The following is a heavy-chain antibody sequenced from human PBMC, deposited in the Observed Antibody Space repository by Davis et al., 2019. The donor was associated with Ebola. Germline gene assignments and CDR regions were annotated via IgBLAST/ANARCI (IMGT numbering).Heavy chain of an antibody. J-gene: IGHJ4*02. CDR2: INPSGGST. CDR1: GYTFTSYY. D-gene: IGHD4-23*01. V-gene: IGHV1-46*01. CDR3: ARATLSDYGGNPIFDY. Sequence: ASVKVSCKASGYTFTSYYMHWVRQAPGQGLEWMGIINPSGGSTSYAQKFQGRVTMTRDTSTSTVYMELSSLRSEDTAVYDCARATLSDYGGNPIFDYWGQGTLVTVSS.